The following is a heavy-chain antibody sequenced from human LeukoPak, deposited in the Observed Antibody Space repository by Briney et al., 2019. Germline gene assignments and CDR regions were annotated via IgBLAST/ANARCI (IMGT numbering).Heavy chain of an antibody. CDR2: IYYTRST. CDR1: GDSIDKSTYY. CDR3: ARSSTTMTSGDY. V-gene: IGHV4-39*01. D-gene: IGHD4-17*01. Sequence: PSETLSLTCTVSGDSIDKSTYYWGWIRQPPGKGLEWIVSIYYTRSTYYNPSLKSRVTVSVDTSKNQYSLKLSSVTAADRAVYYCARSSTTMTSGDYWGPGTLVTVSS. J-gene: IGHJ4*02.